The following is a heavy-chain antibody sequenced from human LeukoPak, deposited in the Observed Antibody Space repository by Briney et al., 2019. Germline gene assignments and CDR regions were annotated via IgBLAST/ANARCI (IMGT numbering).Heavy chain of an antibody. J-gene: IGHJ6*03. CDR2: IRYDGSKK. V-gene: IGHV3-30*02. CDR3: AKGYGWEASYYYYYMDV. D-gene: IGHD1-26*01. CDR1: GFSFSSYG. Sequence: GGSLRLSCAASGFSFSSYGVYWVRQAPGKGLEWVAFIRYDGSKKYYADSVKGRFTISRDNSKNTLNLQMNSLRAEDTAVYYYAKGYGWEASYYYYYMDVWGKGTTVTISS.